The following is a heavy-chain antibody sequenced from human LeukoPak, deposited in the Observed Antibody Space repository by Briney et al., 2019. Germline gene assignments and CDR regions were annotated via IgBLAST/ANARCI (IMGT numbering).Heavy chain of an antibody. CDR1: GFTFSSYA. V-gene: IGHV3-30*04. CDR3: ARSLMTPSDAFDI. J-gene: IGHJ3*02. Sequence: GGSLRLSCAASGFTFSSYAMHWVRQAPGKGLEWVAAISYDENIKNYADSVKGRFTISRDNAKNSLYLQMNSLRAEDTAVYYCARSLMTPSDAFDIWGQGTMVTVSS. D-gene: IGHD2-2*01. CDR2: ISYDENIK.